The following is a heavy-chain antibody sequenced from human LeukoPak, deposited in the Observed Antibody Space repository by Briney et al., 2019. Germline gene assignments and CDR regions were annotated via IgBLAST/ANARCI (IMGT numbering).Heavy chain of an antibody. J-gene: IGHJ4*02. V-gene: IGHV1-69*13. D-gene: IGHD4-23*01. CDR2: IIPIFGKA. Sequence: SVKVSCKASGGTFNNYAINWVRQAPGQGLEWMGGIIPIFGKASYAQKFQGRVTITADESTRTAFMELSSLRSEDTAVYYCARGWLAETTVVTPYNYWGRGTLVTVSS. CDR1: GGTFNNYA. CDR3: ARGWLAETTVVTPYNY.